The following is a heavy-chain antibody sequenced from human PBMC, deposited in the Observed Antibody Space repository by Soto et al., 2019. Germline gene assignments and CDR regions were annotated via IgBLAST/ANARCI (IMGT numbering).Heavy chain of an antibody. V-gene: IGHV4-59*08. CDR2: IYYSGST. CDR3: ARAPIIVVVVAAPGWFDP. Sequence: SETLSLTCTVSGGSISSYYWSWIRQPPGKGLEWIGYIYYSGSTYYNPSLKSRVTISVDTSKNQFSLKLSSVTAADTAVYYCARAPIIVVVVAAPGWFDPWGQGTLVTVSS. CDR1: GGSISSYY. D-gene: IGHD2-15*01. J-gene: IGHJ5*02.